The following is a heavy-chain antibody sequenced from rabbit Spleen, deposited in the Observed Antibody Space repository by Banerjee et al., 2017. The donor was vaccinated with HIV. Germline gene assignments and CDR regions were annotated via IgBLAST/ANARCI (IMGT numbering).Heavy chain of an antibody. CDR1: GFSFSNKVV. CDR3: ARAVDGGYDYYKL. Sequence: QERLVESGGGLVKPEGSLTLTCTASGFSFSNKVVMCWVRQAPGKGLEWIACINGITGKAVYASWAKGRFTFSKTSSTTVTLQMTSLTVADTATYFCARAVDGGYDYYKLWGPGTLVTVS. V-gene: IGHV1S45*01. CDR2: INGITGKA. J-gene: IGHJ4*01. D-gene: IGHD6-1*01.